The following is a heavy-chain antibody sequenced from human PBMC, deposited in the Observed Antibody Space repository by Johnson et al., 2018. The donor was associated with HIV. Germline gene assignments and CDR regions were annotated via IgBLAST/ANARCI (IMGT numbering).Heavy chain of an antibody. J-gene: IGHJ3*02. Sequence: VQLVESGGGLVQPGGSLRLSCAASGFTFRSYWMSWVRQAPGKGLEWVANINQDGSEKYYVDSVKGRFTISRDNSKNTLYLQMNSLRAEDTAMYFCARGGAFHAFDIWGHGTTVTVSS. V-gene: IGHV3-7*01. D-gene: IGHD3-3*02. CDR2: INQDGSEK. CDR1: GFTFRSYW. CDR3: ARGGAFHAFDI.